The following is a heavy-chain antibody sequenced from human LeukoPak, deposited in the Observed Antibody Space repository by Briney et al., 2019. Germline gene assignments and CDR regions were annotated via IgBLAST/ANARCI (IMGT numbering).Heavy chain of an antibody. D-gene: IGHD3-3*01. Sequence: ASVKVSCKASGYTFTSYGISWVRQAPGQGLEWMGWISAYNGNTNYAQKLQGRVTMTTDTSTSTAYMELRSLRSDDTAVYYCARGARGGDFWSGYFPIDYWGQGTLVTVSS. J-gene: IGHJ4*02. CDR1: GYTFTSYG. V-gene: IGHV1-18*01. CDR2: ISAYNGNT. CDR3: ARGARGGDFWSGYFPIDY.